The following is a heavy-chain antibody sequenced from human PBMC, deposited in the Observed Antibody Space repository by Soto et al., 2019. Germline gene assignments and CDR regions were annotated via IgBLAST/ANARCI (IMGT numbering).Heavy chain of an antibody. CDR2: IIPIFGTA. J-gene: IGHJ4*02. D-gene: IGHD4-17*01. CDR1: GGTFSSYA. V-gene: IGHV1-69*13. CDR3: ARGPPTVTTLESYFDY. Sequence: GASVKVSCKASGGTFSSYAISWVRQAPGQGLEWMGGIIPIFGTANYAQKFQGRVTITADESTSTAYMELSSLRSEDTAVYYCARGPPTVTTLESYFDYWGQGTLVTSPQ.